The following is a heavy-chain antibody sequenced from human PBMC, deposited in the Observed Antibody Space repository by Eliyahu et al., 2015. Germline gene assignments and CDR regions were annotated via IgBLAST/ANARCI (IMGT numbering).Heavy chain of an antibody. CDR2: INTAGGII. V-gene: IGHV3-48*03. Sequence: EVSLVESGGGLVQPGGSLTLSCAAAGFSFPNREMNWIRQAPGKGLEWISYINTAGGIIFYADSVKGRFTISRDNSKNSLYLHLNSLRDEDTALYYCARDRWEANVFPGPFDLWGRGIAVTVSS. CDR1: GFSFPNRE. J-gene: IGHJ3*01. CDR3: ARDRWEANVFPGPFDL. D-gene: IGHD1-26*01.